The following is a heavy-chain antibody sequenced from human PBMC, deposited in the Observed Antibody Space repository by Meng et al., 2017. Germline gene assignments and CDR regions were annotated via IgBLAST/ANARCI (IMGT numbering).Heavy chain of an antibody. CDR2: ISGSGGST. CDR1: GFTFSSYA. J-gene: IGHJ3*02. CDR3: ATVLVGAFDI. Sequence: GESLKISCAASGFTFSSYAMSWVRQAPGKGLEWVSAISGSGGSTYYADSVKGRFTISRDNAKNSLYLQMNSLRAEDTAVYYCATVLVGAFDIWGQGTMVTVSS. D-gene: IGHD1-26*01. V-gene: IGHV3-23*01.